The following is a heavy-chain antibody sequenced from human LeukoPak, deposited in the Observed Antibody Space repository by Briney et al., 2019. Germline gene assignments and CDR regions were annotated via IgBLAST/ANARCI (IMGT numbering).Heavy chain of an antibody. CDR3: ARGYTYGPPVEY. J-gene: IGHJ4*02. CDR2: ICYSGST. V-gene: IGHV4-59*01. Sequence: SETLSLTCTVSGGSISSYYWSWTRQPPGKGLEWIGYICYSGSTNYNPSLKSRVTISVDTSKNQFSLKLSSVTAADTAVYYCARGYTYGPPVEYWGQGTLVTVSS. CDR1: GGSISSYY. D-gene: IGHD5-18*01.